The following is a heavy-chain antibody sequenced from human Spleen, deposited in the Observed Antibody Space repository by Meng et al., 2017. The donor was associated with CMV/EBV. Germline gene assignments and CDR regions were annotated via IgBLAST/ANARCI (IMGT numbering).Heavy chain of an antibody. Sequence: GESLKISCAASGFTFSAFSMNWVRQAPGKGLEWVSSISTTSTYIYYADSVKGRFTISRDNAKNSLYLQMNSLRAEDTAVYYCARVGYCSSTSCYGQFDYWGQGTLVTVSS. CDR1: GFTFSAFS. D-gene: IGHD2-2*01. CDR3: ARVGYCSSTSCYGQFDY. V-gene: IGHV3-21*01. J-gene: IGHJ4*02. CDR2: ISTTSTYI.